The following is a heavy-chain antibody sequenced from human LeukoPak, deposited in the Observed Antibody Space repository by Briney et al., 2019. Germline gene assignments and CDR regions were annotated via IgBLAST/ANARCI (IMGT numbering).Heavy chain of an antibody. D-gene: IGHD3-10*01. J-gene: IGHJ4*02. CDR2: IYYSGST. CDR3: ARHDGSGSYFAFDY. Sequence: PSETLSLTCAAYGGSFSGHYWSWIRQPPGKGLEWIGYIYYSGSTNYNPSLKSRVTMSVDTSKNQFSLKLSSVTAADTAVYYCARHDGSGSYFAFDYWGQGTLVTVSS. V-gene: IGHV4-59*08. CDR1: GGSFSGHY.